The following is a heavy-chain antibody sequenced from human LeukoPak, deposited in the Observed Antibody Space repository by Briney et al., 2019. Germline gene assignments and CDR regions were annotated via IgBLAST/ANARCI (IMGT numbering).Heavy chain of an antibody. J-gene: IGHJ3*02. Sequence: GGSLRLSCVTSGFSFRSSWVTWVRQAPGKGLEWVANINEDGSRKNYVDSVKGRFTISRDNAKNSLYLQTNSLRVEDTAVYYCARDSGYNAFDIWGQGTLVTVSS. CDR2: INEDGSRK. D-gene: IGHD5-12*01. CDR3: ARDSGYNAFDI. V-gene: IGHV3-7*01. CDR1: GFSFRSSW.